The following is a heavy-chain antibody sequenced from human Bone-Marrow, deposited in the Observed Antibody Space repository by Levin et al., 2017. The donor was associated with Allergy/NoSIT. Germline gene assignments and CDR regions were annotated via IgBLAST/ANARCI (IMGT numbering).Heavy chain of an antibody. CDR1: GHIFTNYD. V-gene: IGHV1-8*01. Sequence: GHIFTNYDITWVRQAAGQGLEWMGWMNPDSGNTVYAEKFQGRVTMTRNTSTNTAYMELSSLRSEDTAVYYCVRGLKQGGWFDPWGQGTLVTVSS. J-gene: IGHJ5*02. CDR3: VRGLKQGGWFDP. CDR2: MNPDSGNT. D-gene: IGHD1/OR15-1a*01.